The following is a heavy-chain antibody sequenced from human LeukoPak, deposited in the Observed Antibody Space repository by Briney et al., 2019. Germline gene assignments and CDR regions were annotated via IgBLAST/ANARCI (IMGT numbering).Heavy chain of an antibody. D-gene: IGHD5/OR15-5a*01. Sequence: PGGSLRLSCAASGFTFSSYTMNWVRQAPGKGLEWVSSISSSGNYIYQADSLKGRFTISRENAKNSLYLQMNSLRAEDRAVYYCARGGAVYYFDHWGQGTLVTVSS. CDR2: ISSSGNYI. V-gene: IGHV3-21*01. CDR1: GFTFSSYT. CDR3: ARGGAVYYFDH. J-gene: IGHJ4*02.